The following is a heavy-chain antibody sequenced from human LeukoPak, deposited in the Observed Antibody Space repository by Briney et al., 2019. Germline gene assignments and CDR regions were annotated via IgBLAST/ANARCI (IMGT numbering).Heavy chain of an antibody. CDR1: GYTFTSYD. CDR2: MNPNSGNT. V-gene: IGHV1-8*01. Sequence: GASVTVSCKASGYTFTSYDINWVRQATGQGLGWMGWMNPNSGNTGYAQKFQGRVTMTRNTSISTAYMELSSLRSEDIAVYYCASGIGYSVSYFFGYWGQGTLVTVSS. J-gene: IGHJ4*02. CDR3: ASGIGYSVSYFFGY. D-gene: IGHD1-26*01.